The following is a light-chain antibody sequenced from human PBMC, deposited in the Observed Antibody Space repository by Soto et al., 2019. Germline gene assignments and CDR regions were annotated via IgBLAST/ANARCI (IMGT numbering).Light chain of an antibody. Sequence: ERVMTQSPATLSVSPGERATLSCRASRSISSTVAWYQQKPGQAPRLLIHSASTRATGIPARFSGAGSGTEFTLAIGSLQSEDFAVYYCQQYDDWPTTFGQGTKVDI. CDR2: SAS. CDR1: RSISST. J-gene: IGKJ1*01. CDR3: QQYDDWPTT. V-gene: IGKV3-15*01.